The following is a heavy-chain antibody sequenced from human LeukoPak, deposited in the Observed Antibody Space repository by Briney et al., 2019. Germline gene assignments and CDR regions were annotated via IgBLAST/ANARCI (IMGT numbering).Heavy chain of an antibody. Sequence: PSETLSLTCTVSGGSISSSSYYWGWIRQPPGKGLEWIGGIYYSGSTYYNPSLKSRVTISVDTSKNQFSLKLSSVTAADTAVYYCARAGGMAVALYYGMDVWGQGTTVTVSS. CDR2: IYYSGST. CDR3: ARAGGMAVALYYGMDV. CDR1: GGSISSSSYY. J-gene: IGHJ6*02. D-gene: IGHD6-19*01. V-gene: IGHV4-39*07.